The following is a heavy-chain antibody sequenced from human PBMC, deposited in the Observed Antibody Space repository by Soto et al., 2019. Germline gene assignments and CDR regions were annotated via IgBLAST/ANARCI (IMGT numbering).Heavy chain of an antibody. Sequence: QVQLVQSGAEVKKPGASVKVSCKASGYTFTDYHIHWVRQAPGQGLEWMGWINPKSGGTNYAQKFQGRVTMTRDTSVSTAYMELGRLTYDDTAVFFCARVWGAALVTGFWGQGTIVTVSS. J-gene: IGHJ4*02. CDR1: GYTFTDYH. D-gene: IGHD5-18*01. V-gene: IGHV1-2*02. CDR3: ARVWGAALVTGF. CDR2: INPKSGGT.